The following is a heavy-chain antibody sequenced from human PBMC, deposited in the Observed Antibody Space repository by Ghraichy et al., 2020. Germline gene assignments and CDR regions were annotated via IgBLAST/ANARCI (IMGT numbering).Heavy chain of an antibody. CDR2: IFYTGGT. CDR3: ARLVPHIEVAGSGGIDS. Sequence: SQTLSLTCSVSGDSINSNNYYWGWIRQSPGMGLEWIGSIFYTGGTYYNPSLKSRVTMSVDNSKSHFSLKLTSVTAPDTAVYYCARLVPHIEVAGSGGIDSWGQGTLV. D-gene: IGHD6-19*01. CDR1: GDSINSNNYY. V-gene: IGHV4-39*02. J-gene: IGHJ4*02.